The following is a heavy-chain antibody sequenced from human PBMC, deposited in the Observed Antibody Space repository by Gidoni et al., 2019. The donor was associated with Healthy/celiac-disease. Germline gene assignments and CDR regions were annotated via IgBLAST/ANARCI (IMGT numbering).Heavy chain of an antibody. CDR3: ARDTPSKHSSSWYEEAY. Sequence: QVQLQESGPGLVKPSETLSLTCAVSGYYISRGYYWGWIRQPPGKGLEWIGSIYHSGSTYYNPSLKSRVTISVDTSKNQFSLKLSSVTAADTAVYYCARDTPSKHSSSWYEEAYWGQGTLVTVSS. CDR2: IYHSGST. J-gene: IGHJ4*02. D-gene: IGHD6-13*01. V-gene: IGHV4-38-2*02. CDR1: GYYISRGYY.